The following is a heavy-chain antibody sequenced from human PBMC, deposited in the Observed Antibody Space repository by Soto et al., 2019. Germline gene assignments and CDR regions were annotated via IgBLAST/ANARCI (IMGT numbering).Heavy chain of an antibody. D-gene: IGHD2-15*01. CDR3: ARAPGYCSGGSCYGYSGYDYPPLLYY. J-gene: IGHJ4*02. Sequence: SETLSLTCTVSGGSISSYYWSWIRQPPGKGLEWIGYIYYSGSTNYNPSLKSRVTISVDTSKNQFSLKLSSVTAADTAVYYCARAPGYCSGGSCYGYSGYDYPPLLYYWGQGTLVTVSS. CDR2: IYYSGST. CDR1: GGSISSYY. V-gene: IGHV4-59*12.